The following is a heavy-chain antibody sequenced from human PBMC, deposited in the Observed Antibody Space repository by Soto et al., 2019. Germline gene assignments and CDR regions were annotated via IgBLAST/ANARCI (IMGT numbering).Heavy chain of an antibody. CDR3: ARSVGGGLWDSIVVQPRTYYYYYYGMDV. CDR1: GFTFSSYS. Sequence: PGGSLRLSCAASGFTFSSYSMNWVRQAPGKGLEWVSSISSSSSYIYYADSVKGRFTISRDNAKNSLYLQMNSLRAEDTAVYYCARSVGGGLWDSIVVQPRTYYYYYYGMDVWGQGTTVTVSS. CDR2: ISSSSSYI. D-gene: IGHD2-2*01. V-gene: IGHV3-21*01. J-gene: IGHJ6*02.